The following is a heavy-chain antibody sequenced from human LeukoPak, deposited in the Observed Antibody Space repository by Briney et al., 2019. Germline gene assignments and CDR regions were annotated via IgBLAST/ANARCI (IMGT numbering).Heavy chain of an antibody. Sequence: GESLKISCKGSGYSFTSYWIGWVRQIPGKGLEWMGIIYPGDSDTRYSPSFQGQVTISADKAISNAYLQWSSLKASDTATYYCARHLSGFVDYWGQGTLVTVSS. CDR2: IYPGDSDT. D-gene: IGHD3-16*02. V-gene: IGHV5-51*01. CDR3: ARHLSGFVDY. J-gene: IGHJ4*02. CDR1: GYSFTSYW.